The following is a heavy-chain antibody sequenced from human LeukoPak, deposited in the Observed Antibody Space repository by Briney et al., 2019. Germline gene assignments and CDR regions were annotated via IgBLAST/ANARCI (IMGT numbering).Heavy chain of an antibody. Sequence: PSETLSLTCAVYGGSFSGYYWSWIRQPPGKGLEWIGEINHSGSTNYNPSLKSRVAISVDTSKNQFSLKLSSVTAEDTAVYYCASVVPAAIRDFYYGMDVWGQGTTVTVSS. CDR1: GGSFSGYY. J-gene: IGHJ6*02. CDR2: INHSGST. D-gene: IGHD2-2*02. CDR3: ASVVPAAIRDFYYGMDV. V-gene: IGHV4-34*01.